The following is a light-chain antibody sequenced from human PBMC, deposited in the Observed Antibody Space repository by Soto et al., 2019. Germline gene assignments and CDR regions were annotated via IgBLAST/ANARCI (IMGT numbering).Light chain of an antibody. J-gene: IGKJ1*01. CDR3: QQYRT. CDR2: GAS. CDR1: QSVSNN. V-gene: IGKV3-15*01. Sequence: EIVMTQSPATLSVATGERATLSCRASQSVSNNLAWYQQKPGQAPRLLIYGASTRATGIPARFSGSGSGTEFTLTISSLQSEDFAVYYCQQYRTFGQGTKVDI.